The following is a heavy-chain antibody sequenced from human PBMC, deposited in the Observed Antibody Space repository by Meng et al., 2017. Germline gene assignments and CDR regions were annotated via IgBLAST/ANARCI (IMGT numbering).Heavy chain of an antibody. CDR3: ASLNYYDSSVDY. Sequence: GESLKISCAASGFTFSSYAMHWVRQAPGKGLEWVAVISYDGSNKYYADSVKGRFTISRDNSKNTLCLQMNSLRAEDTAVYYCASLNYYDSSVDYWGQGTLVTVSS. CDR2: ISYDGSNK. V-gene: IGHV3-30*01. CDR1: GFTFSSYA. D-gene: IGHD3-22*01. J-gene: IGHJ4*02.